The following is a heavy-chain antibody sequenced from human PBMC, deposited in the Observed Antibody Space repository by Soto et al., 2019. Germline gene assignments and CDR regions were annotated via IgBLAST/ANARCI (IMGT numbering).Heavy chain of an antibody. D-gene: IGHD3-10*01. CDR3: AREAGADYYYSMDV. J-gene: IGHJ6*02. CDR2: IYYSGST. CDR1: GVYISGYY. Sequence: EPLSHTYTVSGVYISGYYWSWIRKPPGKGLEWIGYIYYSGSTKYNPSLKSRVTISVDTSKNQFSLKLSSVTAADTAVYYCAREAGADYYYSMDVWGQGTTVTVSS. V-gene: IGHV4-59*01.